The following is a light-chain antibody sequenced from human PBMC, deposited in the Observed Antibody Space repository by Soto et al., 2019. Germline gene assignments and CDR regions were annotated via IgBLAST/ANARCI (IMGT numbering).Light chain of an antibody. Sequence: DIEMTQSPSSLSASVGDRVTITCQASQDISNYLNWYQQKPGKAPKLLIYDASNSETGVPSRFSGSGSGTDFTLTISTLQPNDIATHYCQQYDNLPPFTFGPGTKVDIK. J-gene: IGKJ3*01. CDR3: QQYDNLPPFT. CDR1: QDISNY. CDR2: DAS. V-gene: IGKV1-33*01.